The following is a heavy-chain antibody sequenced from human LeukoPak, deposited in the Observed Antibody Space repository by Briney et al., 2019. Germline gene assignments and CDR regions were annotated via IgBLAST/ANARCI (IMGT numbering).Heavy chain of an antibody. Sequence: GAPLKISCKGSGSSFTYYWIGWVRQMPGKGLEWMGIIHPGDSVTRYSPSFQGQVTISADKSIRTAYLQWTSLRASDTAMYYCARVSNLGADGDWFDPWGQGTMVTVSS. CDR2: IHPGDSVT. D-gene: IGHD6-13*01. CDR3: ARVSNLGADGDWFDP. CDR1: GSSFTYYW. V-gene: IGHV5-51*01. J-gene: IGHJ5*02.